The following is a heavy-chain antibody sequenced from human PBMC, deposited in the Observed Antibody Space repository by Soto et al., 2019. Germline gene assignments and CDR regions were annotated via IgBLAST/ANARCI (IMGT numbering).Heavy chain of an antibody. V-gene: IGHV1-46*01. D-gene: IGHD1-26*01. CDR3: AREYGGSRVFDY. CDR2: INPRADST. CDR1: GYTFTNYF. Sequence: QVQLVQSGAEVNKPGASVKVSCKTSGYTFTNYFIHWVRQAPGQGLEWMGIINPRADSTNYAQKCQGRVTGTRDTSTSTVYMELRSLRSEDTAVYFCAREYGGSRVFDYWGQGTLVTVSS. J-gene: IGHJ4*02.